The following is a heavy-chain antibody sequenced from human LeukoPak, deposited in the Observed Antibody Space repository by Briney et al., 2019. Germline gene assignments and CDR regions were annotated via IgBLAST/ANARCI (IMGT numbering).Heavy chain of an antibody. Sequence: GGSLRLSCAASGFTFSDYYMSWIRQAPGKGLEWVSYISSSGSTIYYADSVKGRFTISRDNAKNSLYLQMNSLRAEDTAVYYCANANAVTGRSYYYYGMDVWGQGTTVTVSS. V-gene: IGHV3-11*01. CDR3: ANANAVTGRSYYYYGMDV. J-gene: IGHJ6*02. D-gene: IGHD6-19*01. CDR2: ISSSGSTI. CDR1: GFTFSDYY.